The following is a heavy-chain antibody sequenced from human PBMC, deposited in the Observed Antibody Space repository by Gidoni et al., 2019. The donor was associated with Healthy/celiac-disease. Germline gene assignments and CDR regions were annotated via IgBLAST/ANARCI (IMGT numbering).Heavy chain of an antibody. V-gene: IGHV3-7*03. CDR3: ARESQVDTAPNWFDP. CDR2: IKQDGSEK. Sequence: EVQLVESGGGLVQPGGSLRLSCASSGFTFSSYWMSWVRQAPGKGLEWVDNIKQDGSEKYYVDSVKGRFTISRDNAKNSLYLQMNSLRAEDTAVYYCARESQVDTAPNWFDPWGQGTLVTVSS. D-gene: IGHD5-18*01. J-gene: IGHJ5*02. CDR1: GFTFSSYW.